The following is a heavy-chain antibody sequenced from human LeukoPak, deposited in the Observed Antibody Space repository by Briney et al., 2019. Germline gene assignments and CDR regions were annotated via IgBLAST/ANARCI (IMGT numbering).Heavy chain of an antibody. J-gene: IGHJ4*02. D-gene: IGHD2-2*01. CDR3: ARNEYCSSTSCSNTNFDY. Sequence: AXVKVSCKASGGTFSSYAISWVRQAPGQGLEWMGGIIPIFGTANYAQKFQGRVTITADESTSTAYMELSSLRSEDTGVYYCARNEYCSSTSCSNTNFDYWGQGTLVTVSS. CDR2: IIPIFGTA. CDR1: GGTFSSYA. V-gene: IGHV1-69*13.